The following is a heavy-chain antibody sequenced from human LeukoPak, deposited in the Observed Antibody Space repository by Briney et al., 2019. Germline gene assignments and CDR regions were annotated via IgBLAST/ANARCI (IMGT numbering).Heavy chain of an antibody. CDR1: GFTFSDYY. CDR2: ISSSGSTI. Sequence: KPGGSLRLSCAASGFTFSDYYMSWIRQAPGKGLERVSYISSSGSTIYYADSVKGRFTISRDNAKNSLYLQMNSLRAEDTAVYYCARDSGASSSRLPFDYRGQGTLVTVSS. CDR3: ARDSGASSSRLPFDY. J-gene: IGHJ4*02. D-gene: IGHD6-6*01. V-gene: IGHV3-11*01.